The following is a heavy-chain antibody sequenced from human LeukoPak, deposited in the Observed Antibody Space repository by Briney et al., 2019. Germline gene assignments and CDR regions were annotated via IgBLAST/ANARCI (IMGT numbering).Heavy chain of an antibody. Sequence: GGSLRLSCAASGFTFNSYWMSWVRQAPGKGLEWVANIKEDGSAQYYVDSVKGRFAISRDNAQNSLNLQMNSLRAEDTAVYYCATSSNAPGNHWGQGTLVTVSS. CDR3: ATSSNAPGNH. CDR1: GFTFNSYW. J-gene: IGHJ5*02. CDR2: IKEDGSAQ. V-gene: IGHV3-7*01. D-gene: IGHD2-2*01.